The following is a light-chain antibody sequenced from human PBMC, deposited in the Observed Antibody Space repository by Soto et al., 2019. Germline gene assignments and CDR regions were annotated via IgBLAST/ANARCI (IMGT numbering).Light chain of an antibody. J-gene: IGKJ3*01. CDR1: QTISNY. CDR2: LAS. Sequence: DIQMTQSPSSLSASVGDRVTITCRASQTISNYLNWYQQRPGKAPKLLIYLASSLQSGVPSRFSGSGSGTDFTLTISSLQPEDFATYFCQQTYSTPHTTFGPGTKVYLK. V-gene: IGKV1-39*01. CDR3: QQTYSTPHTT.